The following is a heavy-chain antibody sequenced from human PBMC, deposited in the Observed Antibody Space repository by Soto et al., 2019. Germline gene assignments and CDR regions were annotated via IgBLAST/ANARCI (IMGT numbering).Heavy chain of an antibody. Sequence: PGGSLRISCAASGFTFSSYWMHWVRQAPGKGLVWVSRINSDGTTTNYADSVKGRFTISRDNAKNTLYLQMNSLSAEDTAVYYCASHPGYSSGWYNYWGQGTLVTVSS. J-gene: IGHJ4*02. CDR2: INSDGTTT. CDR1: GFTFSSYW. D-gene: IGHD6-19*01. CDR3: ASHPGYSSGWYNY. V-gene: IGHV3-74*01.